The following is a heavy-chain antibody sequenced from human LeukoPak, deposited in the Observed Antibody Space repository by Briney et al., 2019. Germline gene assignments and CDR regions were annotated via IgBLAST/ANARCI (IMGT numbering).Heavy chain of an antibody. CDR3: ATDPNDDFWSGYYGY. CDR2: FDPEDGET. J-gene: IGHJ4*02. CDR1: GYTLTELS. V-gene: IGHV1-24*01. Sequence: ASVKVSCKVSGYTLTELSMHWVRQAPGKGLEWMGGFDPEDGETIYAQKFQGRVAMTEDTSTDTAYMELSSLRSEDTAVYYCATDPNDDFWSGYYGYWGQGTLVTVSS. D-gene: IGHD3-3*01.